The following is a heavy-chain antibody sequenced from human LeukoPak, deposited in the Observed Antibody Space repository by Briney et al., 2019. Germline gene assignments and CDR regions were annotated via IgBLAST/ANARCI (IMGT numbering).Heavy chain of an antibody. CDR1: GFTFSSYW. D-gene: IGHD3-3*01. CDR2: IKQDGSEK. CDR3: ASGYDFWSGYYRAFDI. V-gene: IGHV3-7*01. Sequence: PGGSLRLSCAASGFTFSSYWMSWVRQAPGKGLEWVANIKQDGSEKYYVDSVKGRFTISRDNAKNSLYLQMNSLRAEDTAVYYCASGYDFWSGYYRAFDIWGQGTMVTVSS. J-gene: IGHJ3*02.